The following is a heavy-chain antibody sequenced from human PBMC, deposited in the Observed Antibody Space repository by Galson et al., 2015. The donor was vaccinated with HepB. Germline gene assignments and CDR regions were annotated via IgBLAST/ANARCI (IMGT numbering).Heavy chain of an antibody. Sequence: SLRLSCAASGFTFSSYSMNWVRQAPGKGLEWVSSISSSSSYIYYADSVKGRFTISRDNGNNFMYLQMNSLRTEDTAVYYCAREREESNFWSGYYSWGQGTLVTVSS. CDR2: ISSSSSYI. CDR1: GFTFSSYS. D-gene: IGHD3-3*01. CDR3: AREREESNFWSGYYS. V-gene: IGHV3-21*04. J-gene: IGHJ4*02.